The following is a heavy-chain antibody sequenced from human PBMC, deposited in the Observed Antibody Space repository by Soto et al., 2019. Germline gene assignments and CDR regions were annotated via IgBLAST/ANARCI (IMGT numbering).Heavy chain of an antibody. Sequence: ASVKVSCKASGYTFTSYYMHWVRQAPGQGLEWMGIINASGGSTSDAQKFQGRVTRTRDTSTSTVYMELSSLRSEDTAVYYCARDRSLVAAGKHSYYEMDVWGKATAVTISS. D-gene: IGHD6-13*01. CDR3: ARDRSLVAAGKHSYYEMDV. V-gene: IGHV1-46*03. CDR2: INASGGST. CDR1: GYTFTSYY. J-gene: IGHJ6*04.